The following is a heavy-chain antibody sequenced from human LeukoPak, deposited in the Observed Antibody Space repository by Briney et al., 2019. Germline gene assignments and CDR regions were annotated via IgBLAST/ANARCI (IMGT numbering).Heavy chain of an antibody. Sequence: QPGGSLRLSCAASGFTFSSNWMYWVRQAPGKGLVWLSRINSDGTTTSYADVVKGRFTISRDNSKNTLYLQMNSLRAEDTAVYYCARLSREYYYGMDVWGQGTTVTVSS. CDR1: GFTFSSNW. CDR2: INSDGTTT. J-gene: IGHJ6*02. CDR3: ARLSREYYYGMDV. V-gene: IGHV3-74*01. D-gene: IGHD2-2*01.